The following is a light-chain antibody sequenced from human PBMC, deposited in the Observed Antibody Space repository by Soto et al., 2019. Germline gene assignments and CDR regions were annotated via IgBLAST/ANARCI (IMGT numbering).Light chain of an antibody. Sequence: DIVMTQSPDSLAVSLGERDTINCKSSQSVLYSSNNKNYLAWYQQNPGQPPKLLIYWASTRESGVPDRFSGSGSGTDFTLTIGSLQAEEVTVYYCQHSYNTPFTFGPGTKVDIK. CDR3: QHSYNTPFT. CDR2: WAS. V-gene: IGKV4-1*01. CDR1: QSVLYSSNNKNY. J-gene: IGKJ3*01.